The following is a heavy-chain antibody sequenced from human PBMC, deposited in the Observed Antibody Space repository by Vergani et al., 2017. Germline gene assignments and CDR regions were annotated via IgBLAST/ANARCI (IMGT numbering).Heavy chain of an antibody. J-gene: IGHJ5*02. CDR2: IYYSGST. CDR1: GASIRSSNYY. V-gene: IGHV4-39*01. D-gene: IGHD6-19*01. Sequence: QLQLQESGPGLVKPSATLSLTCSVPGASIRSSNYYLGWIRPPPGKGLEWIASIYYSGSTHYNPSLKSRVTISVDTSKNQFSLKLSSVTAADTAVYFCARHSTVEWLVKLGWIDPWGQGILVTVSS. CDR3: ARHSTVEWLVKLGWIDP.